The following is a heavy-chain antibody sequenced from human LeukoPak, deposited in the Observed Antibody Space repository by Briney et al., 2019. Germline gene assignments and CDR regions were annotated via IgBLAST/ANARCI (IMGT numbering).Heavy chain of an antibody. D-gene: IGHD3-3*01. J-gene: IGHJ4*02. CDR3: AKEAEYDFWRRRYFDY. CDR2: ISGSGGST. V-gene: IGHV3-23*01. CDR1: GFTFSSYA. Sequence: GGSLRLSCAASGFTFSSYAMSWVRQAPGKGLEWVSAISGSGGSTYYADSVKGRFTISRDNSKNTLYLQMNSLRAEDTAVYYCAKEAEYDFWRRRYFDYWGQGTLVTVSS.